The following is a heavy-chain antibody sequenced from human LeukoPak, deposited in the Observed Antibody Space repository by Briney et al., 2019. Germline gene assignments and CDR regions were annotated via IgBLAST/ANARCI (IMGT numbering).Heavy chain of an antibody. Sequence: PGGSLRLSCAASGFTFSSYSMNWVRQAPGKGLVWVSHINNDGSSTRHADSVKGRFTTSRDNAKNTLYLQMNSLGAEDTAVYYCAKVGGYAENSWGQGTLVTVSS. D-gene: IGHD5-12*01. CDR3: AKVGGYAENS. CDR2: INNDGSST. V-gene: IGHV3-74*01. CDR1: GFTFSSYS. J-gene: IGHJ4*02.